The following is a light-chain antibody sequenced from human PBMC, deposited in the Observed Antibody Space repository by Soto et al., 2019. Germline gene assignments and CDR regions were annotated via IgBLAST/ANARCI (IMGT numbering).Light chain of an antibody. V-gene: IGLV2-14*01. CDR1: SSDVGGYDY. J-gene: IGLJ1*01. CDR2: DVN. Sequence: QSVLTQPASVSGSPGQSITISCTGTSSDVGGYDYVSWYQQLPGKAPKLLIYDVNNRPSVVSHRFSGSKSGNTASLTISGLQAEDEADYYCSSYTGSSTFVFGTGTKLTVL. CDR3: SSYTGSSTFV.